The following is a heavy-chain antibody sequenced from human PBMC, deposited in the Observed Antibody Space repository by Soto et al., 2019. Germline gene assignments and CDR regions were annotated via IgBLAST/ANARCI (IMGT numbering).Heavy chain of an antibody. CDR1: GFTFSTYW. J-gene: IGHJ6*03. Sequence: PGGSLRLSCVASGFTFSTYWMHWIRQVPGKGLEWVSRINSDASHTYYADSVKGRFTISRDNSRNTLYLQMNSLRAEDTAVYYCARGYPLWSPYFYYYMDVWGQGTTVTVSS. D-gene: IGHD5-18*01. V-gene: IGHV3-74*01. CDR2: INSDASHT. CDR3: ARGYPLWSPYFYYYMDV.